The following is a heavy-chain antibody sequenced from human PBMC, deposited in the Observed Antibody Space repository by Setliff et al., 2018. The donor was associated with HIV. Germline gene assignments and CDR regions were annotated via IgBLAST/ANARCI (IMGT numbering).Heavy chain of an antibody. CDR2: INPNSGGT. J-gene: IGHJ3*02. V-gene: IGHV1-2*05. CDR3: ASKVHCTNGVCLDAFDI. CDR1: GYTFTDYY. D-gene: IGHD2-8*01. Sequence: GASVKVSCKASGYTFTDYYIHWVRQAPGQGLEWMGRINPNSGGTNYVQKFQGRVTMTRDRSVSTAYMELSRLRSDDTGVYYCASKVHCTNGVCLDAFDIWGQGTMVTVS.